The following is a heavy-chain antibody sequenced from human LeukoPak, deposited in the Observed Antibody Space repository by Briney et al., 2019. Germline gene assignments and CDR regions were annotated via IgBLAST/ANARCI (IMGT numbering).Heavy chain of an antibody. CDR2: LDPEDGEA. J-gene: IGHJ4*02. CDR1: GYTFTDSY. V-gene: IGHV1-69-2*01. Sequence: ASVKVSCKPSGYTFTDSYIHWVKQAPGEGLEWMGRLDPEDGEATYAEKFQGRVTITADTSTDTAYMDLSSLRPDDTAVYYCARGDNWNYAGFDYWGQGTLVTVSS. D-gene: IGHD1-7*01. CDR3: ARGDNWNYAGFDY.